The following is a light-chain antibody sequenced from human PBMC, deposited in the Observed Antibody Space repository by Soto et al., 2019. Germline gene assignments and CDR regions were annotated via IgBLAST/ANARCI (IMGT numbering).Light chain of an antibody. CDR3: QQSYSNMMLT. CDR2: AAS. J-gene: IGKJ4*01. CDR1: QSISSY. Sequence: DIQMTQSPSSLSASVGDRVTITCRASQSISSYLHWYQQKPGKAPKLLIHAASSLQTGVPPRFSGSGSGTDFTLTISSLQPEDFATYYCQQSYSNMMLTFGGGTKVEIK. V-gene: IGKV1-39*01.